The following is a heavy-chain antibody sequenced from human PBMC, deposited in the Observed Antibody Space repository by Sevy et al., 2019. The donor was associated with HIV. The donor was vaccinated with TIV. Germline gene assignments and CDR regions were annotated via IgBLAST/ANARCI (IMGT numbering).Heavy chain of an antibody. CDR1: GFTFRSFS. D-gene: IGHD1-26*01. CDR3: ARDSARVIVPSAGFDS. CDR2: IWYDGRTK. Sequence: GGSLRLSCSASGFTFRSFSVHWVRQAPGKGLEWVAAIWYDGRTKQYADSVKGRFTISRDNPKNMLNLEMNSLRAEDTALYFCARDSARVIVPSAGFDSWGQGTVVTVSS. J-gene: IGHJ5*01. V-gene: IGHV3-33*01.